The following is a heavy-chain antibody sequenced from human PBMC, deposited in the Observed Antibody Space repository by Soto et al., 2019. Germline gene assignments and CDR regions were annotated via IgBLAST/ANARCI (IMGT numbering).Heavy chain of an antibody. V-gene: IGHV3-53*01. J-gene: IGHJ2*01. D-gene: IGHD1-1*01. CDR3: ARSVEMATTNYWYFDL. Sequence: EGSLRLSCAASGFTVSSNYMSWVRQAPGKGLEWVSVIYSGGSTYYADSVKGRFTISRDNSKNTLYLQMNSLRAEDTAVYYCARSVEMATTNYWYFDLWGRGTLVTVSS. CDR1: GFTVSSNY. CDR2: IYSGGST.